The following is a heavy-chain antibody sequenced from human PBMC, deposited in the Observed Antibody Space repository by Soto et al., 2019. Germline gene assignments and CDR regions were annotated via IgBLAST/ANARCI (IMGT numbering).Heavy chain of an antibody. CDR3: ARVPTMVLHYFDY. J-gene: IGHJ4*02. CDR2: FYHSGNT. CDR1: GDSIRKYY. V-gene: IGHV4-59*12. D-gene: IGHD3-10*01. Sequence: SETLSLTCIVSGDSIRKYYWSWIRQPPGKGLEWIGHFYHSGNTNYNPSLKSRVTISEETTKNQFSLKLSSVTAADTAVYYCARVPTMVLHYFDYWGQGTLVTGSS.